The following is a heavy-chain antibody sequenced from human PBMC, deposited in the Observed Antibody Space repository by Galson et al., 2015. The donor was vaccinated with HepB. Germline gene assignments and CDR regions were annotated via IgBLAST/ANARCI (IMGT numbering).Heavy chain of an antibody. V-gene: IGHV4-4*01. D-gene: IGHD1-1*01. CDR3: ARNGGKELEY. J-gene: IGHJ4*02. CDR1: GGSISNRNW. Sequence: LTCAVSGGSISNRNWWSWVRQSPGEGLEWIGEISPSGGTTYNPSLEGRVTISVDRSRNHLSLKVTSVTAADTAIYFCARNGGKELEYWGQGTLVTVSS. CDR2: ISPSGGT.